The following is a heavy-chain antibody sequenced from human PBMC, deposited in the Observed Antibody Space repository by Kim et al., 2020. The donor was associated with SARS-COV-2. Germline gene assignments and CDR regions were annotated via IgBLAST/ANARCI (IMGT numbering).Heavy chain of an antibody. Sequence: GGSLRLSCAASGFTFTTFWMTWVRQAPGRGLEWVANIIPDGSEKYYVDSVKGRFTISRDNAKNSLYLQMNSLRAEDTAVYYCARDWADYDSSGYYPSYYYGLDVWGQGTPVTVSS. CDR2: IIPDGSEK. D-gene: IGHD3-22*01. V-gene: IGHV3-7*01. CDR3: ARDWADYDSSGYYPSYYYGLDV. J-gene: IGHJ6*02. CDR1: GFTFTTFW.